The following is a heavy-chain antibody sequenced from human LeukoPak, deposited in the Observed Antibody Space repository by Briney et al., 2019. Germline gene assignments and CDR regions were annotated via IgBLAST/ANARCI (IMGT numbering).Heavy chain of an antibody. J-gene: IGHJ6*03. V-gene: IGHV6-1*01. Sequence: SQTLSLTCAISGDSVSSNSAAWNWIRQSPSRGLEWLGRTYYRSKWYNDYAVSVKGRITINPDTSKNQFSLQLNSVTPEDTAVYYCARGIVVVPAAMSVYYYYYMDVWGKGTTVTVSS. CDR3: ARGIVVVPAAMSVYYYYYMDV. CDR1: GDSVSSNSAA. CDR2: TYYRSKWYN. D-gene: IGHD2-2*01.